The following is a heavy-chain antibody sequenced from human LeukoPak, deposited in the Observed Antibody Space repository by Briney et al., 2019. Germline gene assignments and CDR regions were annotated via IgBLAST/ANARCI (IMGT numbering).Heavy chain of an antibody. V-gene: IGHV3-21*01. CDR2: ISSDSGYI. CDR3: ARVRVILTTMASFSY. J-gene: IGHJ4*02. CDR1: GFIFSDYS. Sequence: GGSLRLSCAASGFIFSDYSMNWVRQAPGKGLEWVSSISSDSGYIYYADSVRGRFTVSRDNSENTLYLQLNSLRPDDTAVYYCARVRVILTTMASFSYWGLGTLVTVSS. D-gene: IGHD3-9*01.